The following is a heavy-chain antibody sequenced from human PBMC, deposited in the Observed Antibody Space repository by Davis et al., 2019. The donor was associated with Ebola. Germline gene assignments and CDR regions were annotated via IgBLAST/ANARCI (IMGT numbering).Heavy chain of an antibody. D-gene: IGHD7-27*01. V-gene: IGHV3-66*01. CDR1: GFTVSSNY. J-gene: IGHJ6*02. Sequence: GESLKISCAASGFTVSSNYMSWVRQAPGKGLEWVSVIYSGGITSYADSVKGRFTISRDNSKNTLYLQMNSLRAEDTAVYYCATQLGATYYYYGMDVWGQGTTVTVSS. CDR3: ATQLGATYYYYGMDV. CDR2: IYSGGIT.